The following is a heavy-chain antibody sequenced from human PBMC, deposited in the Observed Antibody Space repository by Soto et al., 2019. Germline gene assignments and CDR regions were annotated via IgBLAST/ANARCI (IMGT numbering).Heavy chain of an antibody. V-gene: IGHV1-18*01. Sequence: GASVKVSCKASGYTFTSYGISWVRQAPGQGLEWMGWISAYNGNTNYAQKHQGRVTMTTDTSTSTAYMELRSLRSDDTAVYYCARFAAGGYYYYGMDVWGQGTTVTVSS. J-gene: IGHJ6*02. CDR1: GYTFTSYG. CDR2: ISAYNGNT. CDR3: ARFAAGGYYYYGMDV. D-gene: IGHD3-16*01.